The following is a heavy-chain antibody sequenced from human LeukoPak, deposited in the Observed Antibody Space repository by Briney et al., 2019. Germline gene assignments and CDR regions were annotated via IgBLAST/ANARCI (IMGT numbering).Heavy chain of an antibody. CDR1: GFTFSSYA. D-gene: IGHD1-20*01. J-gene: IGHJ4*02. V-gene: IGHV3-23*01. Sequence: AGSLRLSCAASGFTFSSYAMSWVRQAPGKGLEWVSAISGSGGSTYYADSVKGRFTISRDNSKNTLYLQMNSLRAEDTAVYYCAKGTNWNDAILDYWGQGTLVTVSS. CDR2: ISGSGGST. CDR3: AKGTNWNDAILDY.